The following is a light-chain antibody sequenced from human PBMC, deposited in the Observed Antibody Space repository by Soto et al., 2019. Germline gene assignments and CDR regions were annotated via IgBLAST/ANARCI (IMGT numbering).Light chain of an antibody. CDR1: QSIRTY. CDR3: QQSYSTPWT. V-gene: IGKV1-39*01. J-gene: IGKJ1*01. Sequence: DIQMTQSPASLSASVGDRVTITCRASQSIRTYLNWYQQKPGKAPNLLIYTVSNLHSGVSSRFTGSGSGTDFTLTISSLQPEDFATYFCQQSYSTPWTFGQGTKVEIE. CDR2: TVS.